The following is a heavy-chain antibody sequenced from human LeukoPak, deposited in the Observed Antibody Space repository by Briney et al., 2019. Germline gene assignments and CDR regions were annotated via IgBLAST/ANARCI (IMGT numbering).Heavy chain of an antibody. CDR1: GGSINTYY. CDR3: ARDENGYVWGSFRA. D-gene: IGHD3-16*02. V-gene: IGHV4-59*12. CDR2: IYYSGST. J-gene: IGHJ5*02. Sequence: SETLSLTCTVSGGSINTYYWSWIRQPPGKGLEWIGYIYYSGSTSYNPSLKSRVTISVDTSKNQFSLKLSSVTAADTAVYYCARDENGYVWGSFRAWGQGTLVTVSS.